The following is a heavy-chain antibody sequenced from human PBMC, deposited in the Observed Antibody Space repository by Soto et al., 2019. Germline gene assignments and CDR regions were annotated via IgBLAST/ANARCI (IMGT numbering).Heavy chain of an antibody. CDR2: IYHSGST. CDR3: AREAGLHYYGMDV. V-gene: IGHV4-30-2*01. CDR1: GGSISSGGYS. D-gene: IGHD2-15*01. J-gene: IGHJ6*02. Sequence: NPSETLSLTCAVSGGSISSGGYSWSWIRQPPGKGLEWIGYIYHSGSTYYNPSLKSRVTISVDRSKNQFSLKLSSVTAADTAVYYCAREAGLHYYGMDVWGQGTTVTVSS.